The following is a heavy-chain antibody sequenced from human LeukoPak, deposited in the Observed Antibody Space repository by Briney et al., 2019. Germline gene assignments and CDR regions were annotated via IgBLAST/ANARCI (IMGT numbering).Heavy chain of an antibody. V-gene: IGHV4-59*08. J-gene: IGHJ3*02. CDR1: GGSISSYY. CDR2: MYFYRSG. Sequence: PSETLSLTCTVSGGSISSYYWSWIRQPPGKGLEWIGYMYFYRSGSSNPSLKSRVTISVYTSKNQYSLKLSSVTAANTAVYFCARHLNDAFDICGQGTMVADCS. CDR3: ARHLNDAFDI.